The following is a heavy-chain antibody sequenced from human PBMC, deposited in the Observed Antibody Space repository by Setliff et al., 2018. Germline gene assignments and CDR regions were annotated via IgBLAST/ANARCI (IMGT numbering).Heavy chain of an antibody. CDR3: ARERYFDY. Sequence: GASVKVSCKASGYPFSSYDINWVRQAPGQGLEWTGWMNPNSGKTGYAQKFQGRVIMTRNTSISTAYLELNTLRSDDTAVYYCARERYFDYWGQGTLVTVSS. CDR2: MNPNSGKT. V-gene: IGHV1-8*02. J-gene: IGHJ4*02. CDR1: GYPFSSYD.